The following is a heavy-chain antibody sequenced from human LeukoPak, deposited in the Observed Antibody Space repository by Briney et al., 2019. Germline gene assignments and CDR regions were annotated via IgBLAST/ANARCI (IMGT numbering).Heavy chain of an antibody. CDR1: GFTFSNYA. CDR2: ISYDGSKK. Sequence: PGGSLRLSCAASGFTFSNYAMHWVRQAPGKGLEWVAVISYDGSKKYYADSVKGRFAISRDNSNSTLYLQMNSLRAEDTGVYYCARGRYCSGGTCYSRFDYWGQGALDTVSS. J-gene: IGHJ4*02. V-gene: IGHV3-30*09. CDR3: ARGRYCSGGTCYSRFDY. D-gene: IGHD2-15*01.